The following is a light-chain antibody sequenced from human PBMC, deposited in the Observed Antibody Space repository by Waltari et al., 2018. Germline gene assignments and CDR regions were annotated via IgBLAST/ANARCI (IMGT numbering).Light chain of an antibody. CDR3: QQFHTFT. CDR1: QGITNY. Sequence: DIQLTQAPSSLSASVGDRVSIACRASQGITNYLAWYQQKPGKAPKLLIYAASTLQSGVPARFSGSGSGTDFTLTISSLQPEDFATYYCQQFHTFTFGPGTKVDIK. CDR2: AAS. V-gene: IGKV1-9*01. J-gene: IGKJ3*01.